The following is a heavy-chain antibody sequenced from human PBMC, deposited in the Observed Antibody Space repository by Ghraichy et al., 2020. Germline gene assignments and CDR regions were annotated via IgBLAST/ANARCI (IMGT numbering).Heavy chain of an antibody. D-gene: IGHD3-16*02. V-gene: IGHV4-4*02. J-gene: IGHJ5*02. Sequence: SETLSLTCAVSGGSISSSNWWSWVRQPPGKGLEWIGEIYHSGSTNYNPSLKSRVTISVDKSKNQFSLKLSSVTAADTAVYYCARSHYDYVWGSYRYTSNWFDPWGQGTLVTVSS. CDR1: GGSISSSNW. CDR3: ARSHYDYVWGSYRYTSNWFDP. CDR2: IYHSGST.